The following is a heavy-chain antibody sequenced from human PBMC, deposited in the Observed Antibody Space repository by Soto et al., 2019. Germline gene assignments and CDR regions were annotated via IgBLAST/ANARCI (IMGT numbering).Heavy chain of an antibody. D-gene: IGHD6-13*01. V-gene: IGHV3-23*01. CDR2: ISGGGGST. J-gene: IGHJ4*02. CDR1: GFTFSSYV. CDR3: AKDGRSSSWTYYFDY. Sequence: EVLLLESGGGLVQPGGSLRLSCAVSGFTFSSYVMSWVRQAPGKGLEWVSAISGGGGSTYYADSVKGRFTISRDNSKNRLYLQRNSLRADHTAVYSCAKDGRSSSWTYYFDYWGQGSLVTVST.